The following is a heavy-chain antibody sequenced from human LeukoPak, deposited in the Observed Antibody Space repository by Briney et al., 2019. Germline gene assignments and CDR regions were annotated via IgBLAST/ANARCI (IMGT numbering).Heavy chain of an antibody. J-gene: IGHJ2*01. Sequence: SETLSLTCTVSGGSISSSSYYWGWIRQPPGKGLEWIGSIYYSGSTYYNPSLKSRVTISVDTSKNQFSLKLSSVTAADTAVYYCARGRHPPTYYYDSSGYETGYFDLWGRGTLVTVSS. CDR2: IYYSGST. V-gene: IGHV4-39*07. CDR1: GGSISSSSYY. D-gene: IGHD3-22*01. CDR3: ARGRHPPTYYYDSSGYETGYFDL.